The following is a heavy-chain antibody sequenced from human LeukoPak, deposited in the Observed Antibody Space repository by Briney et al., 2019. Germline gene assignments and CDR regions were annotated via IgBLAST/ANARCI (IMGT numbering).Heavy chain of an antibody. CDR2: ISSSGSTI. CDR1: GFTFSDYY. J-gene: IGHJ4*02. D-gene: IGHD2-15*01. V-gene: IGHV3-11*04. Sequence: GGSLRLSCAASGFTFSDYYMSWIRQAPGKGLEWVSYISSSGSTIYYADSVKGRFTISRDNAKNSLYLQMNSLRAEDTAVYYCARGGLYCSGGSCYSMYYFDYWGQGTLVTVSS. CDR3: ARGGLYCSGGSCYSMYYFDY.